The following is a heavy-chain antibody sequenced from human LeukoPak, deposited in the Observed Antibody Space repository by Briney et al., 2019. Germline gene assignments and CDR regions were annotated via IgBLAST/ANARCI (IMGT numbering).Heavy chain of an antibody. CDR3: ARAKRVLSRLDI. D-gene: IGHD6-6*01. Sequence: PSETLSLTCTVSGVSISTNYWTWIRQPPGKGLDWIGYIFSSGATYYNPSLNGRAILSMDRSKNQFSLRLDSVTSADTAVYYCARAKRVLSRLDIWGQGTLVAVSS. V-gene: IGHV4-59*01. CDR2: IFSSGAT. J-gene: IGHJ3*02. CDR1: GVSISTNY.